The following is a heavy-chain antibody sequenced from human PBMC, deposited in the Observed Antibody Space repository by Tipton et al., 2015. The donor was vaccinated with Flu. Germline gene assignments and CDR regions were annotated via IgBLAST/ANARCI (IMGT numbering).Heavy chain of an antibody. CDR1: GYSFTTYW. CDR2: VYPADSDT. CDR3: ARRREARADY. J-gene: IGHJ4*02. V-gene: IGHV5-51*03. Sequence: QLVQSGAELKKPGESLKISCQASGYSFTTYWIGWVRQQPGKGLEWMGIVYPADSDTKYSPSFEGQVTISADKSRNTAYLQWNSLRASDTAMYYCARRREARADYWGQGTLVTVSS.